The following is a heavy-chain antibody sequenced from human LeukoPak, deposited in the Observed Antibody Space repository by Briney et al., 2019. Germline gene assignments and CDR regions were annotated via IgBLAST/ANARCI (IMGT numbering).Heavy chain of an antibody. V-gene: IGHV3-7*01. CDR1: GFTFNSFF. CDR3: VRDLGHSRHYFEY. Sequence: GGSLRLSCAASGFTFNSFFLNWVRLTPGRELEWVACISRDGSETFYMDSVRCRFTISRDNTKNSLYLQMDSLRAEDTAVYFCVRDLGHSRHYFEYWGQGALVTVSS. D-gene: IGHD7-27*01. J-gene: IGHJ4*02. CDR2: ISRDGSET.